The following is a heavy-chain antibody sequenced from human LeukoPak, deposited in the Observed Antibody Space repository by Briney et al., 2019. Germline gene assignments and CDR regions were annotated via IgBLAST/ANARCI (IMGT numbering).Heavy chain of an antibody. Sequence: PSETLSLTCTVSGGSISSYYWSWIRQPPGKGVEWIGYIYYSGSTNFNPSLKSRVTVSVDTSKNQFSLKLSSVTAADTAVYYCARVSALYGAVDYWGQGTLVTVSS. V-gene: IGHV4-59*01. J-gene: IGHJ4*02. CDR2: IYYSGST. CDR3: ARVSALYGAVDY. D-gene: IGHD4-17*01. CDR1: GGSISSYY.